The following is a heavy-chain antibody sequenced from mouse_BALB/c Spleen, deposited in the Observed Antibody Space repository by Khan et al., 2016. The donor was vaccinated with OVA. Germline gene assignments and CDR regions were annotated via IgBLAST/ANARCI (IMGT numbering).Heavy chain of an antibody. D-gene: IGHD2-5*01. CDR3: ARSTYRNAVVV. CDR1: GDSITSGY. V-gene: IGHV3-8*02. J-gene: IGHJ3*02. Sequence: EVQLQESGPSLVKPSQTLSLTCSVTGDSITSGYWNWIRKFPGNKLEYMGYIIYTGYTYYNPPLKSRISITRHTYKNQYYLQLNSVTDKDTAQYSCARSTYRNAVVVWGQGTLVTGSA. CDR2: IIYTGYT.